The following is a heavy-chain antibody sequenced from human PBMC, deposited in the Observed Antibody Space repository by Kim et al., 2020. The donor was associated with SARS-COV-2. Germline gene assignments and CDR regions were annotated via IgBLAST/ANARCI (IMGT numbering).Heavy chain of an antibody. V-gene: IGHV4-4*06. Sequence: SLNSRVTMSVDTSKNQFSLRLISVTAADTAVYYCARDVRRFGESPPRWFDPWGQGTLVTVSS. D-gene: IGHD3-10*01. CDR3: ARDVRRFGESPPRWFDP. J-gene: IGHJ5*02.